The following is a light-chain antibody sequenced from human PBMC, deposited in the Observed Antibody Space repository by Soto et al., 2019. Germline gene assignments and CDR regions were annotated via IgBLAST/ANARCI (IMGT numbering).Light chain of an antibody. CDR1: QSVSSS. Sequence: EIVLTQSPATLSLSPGERATLSCRASQSVSSSLAWYQQKPGQAPRLLIYDASNRAPGIPARFSGSGSGTDFTLTISSLEPEDVAVYYCQQRSNWRVTFGQGTKLEIK. J-gene: IGKJ2*01. CDR2: DAS. CDR3: QQRSNWRVT. V-gene: IGKV3-11*01.